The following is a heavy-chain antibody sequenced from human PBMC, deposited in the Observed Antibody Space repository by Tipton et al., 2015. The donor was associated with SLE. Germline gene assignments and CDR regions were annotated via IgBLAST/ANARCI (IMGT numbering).Heavy chain of an antibody. CDR2: INHSGST. J-gene: IGHJ3*02. CDR3: ARLGVYYHDSSGSGDI. Sequence: TLSLTCAVYGGSFSGYYWSWIRQPPGKGLEWIGEINHSGSTNYNPSLKSRVTISVDTSKNQFSLKLSSVTAADTAVYYCARLGVYYHDSSGSGDIWGQGTMVTVSS. CDR1: GGSFSGYY. V-gene: IGHV4-34*01. D-gene: IGHD3-22*01.